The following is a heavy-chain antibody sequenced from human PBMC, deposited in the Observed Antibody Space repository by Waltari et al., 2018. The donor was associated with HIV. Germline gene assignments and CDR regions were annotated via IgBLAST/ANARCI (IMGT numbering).Heavy chain of an antibody. CDR2: TFYRSKWYS. D-gene: IGHD6-19*01. CDR3: ARERGWVFDY. V-gene: IGHV6-1*02. Sequence: QVQLQQSGPGLVKPSQTLSLTCAISGDSVSSDSATWIWIRQSPSKGLEWLGRTFYRSKWYSDYAVSVKSRITFTPDTSKNQVSLHLNSVTPEDTAVYYCARERGWVFDYWGQGTLVTVSS. J-gene: IGHJ4*02. CDR1: GDSVSSDSAT.